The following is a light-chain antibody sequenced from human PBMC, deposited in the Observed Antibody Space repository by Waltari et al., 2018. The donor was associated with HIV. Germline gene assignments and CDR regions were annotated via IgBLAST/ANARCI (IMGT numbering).Light chain of an antibody. V-gene: IGLV3-1*01. J-gene: IGLJ2*01. Sequence: SYELTQPPSMSVSPGQTANIVCSGDKLGDKYVSWYQQKPGQSPVLVIYQDNKRPSGIPGRFSGSSSGNTATLTIRGAHRLDEADFYCQAWDSNVVVFGGGTKLTVL. CDR3: QAWDSNVVV. CDR2: QDN. CDR1: KLGDKY.